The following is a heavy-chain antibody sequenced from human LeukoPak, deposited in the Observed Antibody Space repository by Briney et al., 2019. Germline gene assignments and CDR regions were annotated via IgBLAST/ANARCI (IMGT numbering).Heavy chain of an antibody. Sequence: GGSLRLSCAASGFTFSNACMSWVRQAPGKGLEWVGRIKSKADGGTTDYAATVKGRFTISRDDSKNTLYLQMNSLKTEDTAVYYCTRDPPRYCSSTSCYYIWGQGTMVTVSS. V-gene: IGHV3-15*01. D-gene: IGHD2-2*01. J-gene: IGHJ3*02. CDR2: IKSKADGGTT. CDR3: TRDPPRYCSSTSCYYI. CDR1: GFTFSNAC.